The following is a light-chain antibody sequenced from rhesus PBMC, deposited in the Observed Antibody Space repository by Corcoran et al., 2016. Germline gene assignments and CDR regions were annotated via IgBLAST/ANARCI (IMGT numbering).Light chain of an antibody. Sequence: DIQMTQSPSFLSASVGDRVTITCRTSENFYKFLNWYQQKPGKAPKVLIYKASTLQSGVPSRFSVNGSGTDYTYTINNRQSENVTNYYSQQNYVTPYSLGQGTKVEIE. CDR2: KAS. CDR3: QQNYVTPYS. J-gene: IGKJ2*01. CDR1: ENFYKF. V-gene: IGKV1-74*01.